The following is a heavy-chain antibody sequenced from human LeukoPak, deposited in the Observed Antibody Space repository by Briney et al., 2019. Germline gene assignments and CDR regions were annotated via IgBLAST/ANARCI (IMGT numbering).Heavy chain of an antibody. J-gene: IGHJ4*02. CDR3: ARRGAGSSSDY. Sequence: SETLSLTCTVSGASISSYYWSWIRQPPGKGLEWIGYIYSSGSTNYNPSLKGRVTISVDTSENQFSLRLSSVTAADTAVYYCARRGAGSSSDYWGQGTLVTVSS. CDR1: GASISSYY. D-gene: IGHD6-6*01. V-gene: IGHV4-59*08. CDR2: IYSSGST.